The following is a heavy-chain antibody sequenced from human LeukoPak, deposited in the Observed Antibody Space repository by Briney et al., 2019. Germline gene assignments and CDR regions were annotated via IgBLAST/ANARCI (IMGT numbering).Heavy chain of an antibody. CDR3: ARLSTGPVGAFDI. J-gene: IGHJ3*02. CDR2: IFHSGNT. D-gene: IGHD7-27*01. Sequence: SETLSLTCAVSGYSIRSAYYWGWIRQPPGRGLEWIGNIFHSGNTYYNPSLKSRVTISVDTSNKQFSLKLSSVTAADTAVYYCARLSTGPVGAFDIWGQGTTVTVSS. V-gene: IGHV4-38-2*01. CDR1: GYSIRSAYY.